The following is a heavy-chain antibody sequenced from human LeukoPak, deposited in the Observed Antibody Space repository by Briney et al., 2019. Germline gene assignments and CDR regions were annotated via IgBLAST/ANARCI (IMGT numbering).Heavy chain of an antibody. D-gene: IGHD5-18*01. V-gene: IGHV3-30-3*01. CDR2: ISYDGSNK. CDR1: GFTFSSYA. J-gene: IGHJ4*02. Sequence: PGGSLRLSCAASGFTFSSYAMHWVRQAPGKGLEWVAVISYDGSNKYYADSVKGRFTISRDNSKNTLYLQMNGLRAEDTAVYYCARGRGYSYGYSSFYFDYWGQGTLVTVSS. CDR3: ARGRGYSYGYSSFYFDY.